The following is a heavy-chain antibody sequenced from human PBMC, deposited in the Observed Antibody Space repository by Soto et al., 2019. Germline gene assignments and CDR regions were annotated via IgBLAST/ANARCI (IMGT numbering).Heavy chain of an antibody. V-gene: IGHV1-69*13. J-gene: IGHJ6*02. D-gene: IGHD6-13*01. CDR1: GGTFSSYA. CDR3: ARDLGSSWYDYYYYYGMDV. Sequence: ASVKVSCKASGGTFSSYAISWVRQAPGQGLEWMGGIIPIFGTANYAQKFQGRVTITADESTSTAYMELSSLRSEDTAVYYCARDLGSSWYDYYYYYGMDVWGQGTTVTVSS. CDR2: IIPIFGTA.